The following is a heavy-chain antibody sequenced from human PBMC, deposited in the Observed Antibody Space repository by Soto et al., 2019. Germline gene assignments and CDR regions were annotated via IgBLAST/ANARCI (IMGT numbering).Heavy chain of an antibody. D-gene: IGHD6-13*01. J-gene: IGHJ4*02. Sequence: GCSLGLCCASSVFTFIAYVMSWVRQAPGKGLEWVSSITSSGGGAYYADSVKGRFTVSRDNSKNTVYLQMNSLRDEDTAVYYCAKLTAAWGQGTLVTVSS. CDR3: AKLTAA. V-gene: IGHV3-23*01. CDR2: ITSSGGGA. CDR1: VFTFIAYV.